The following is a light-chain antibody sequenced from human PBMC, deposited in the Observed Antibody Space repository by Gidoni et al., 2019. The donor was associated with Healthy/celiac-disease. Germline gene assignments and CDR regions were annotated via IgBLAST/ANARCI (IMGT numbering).Light chain of an antibody. CDR2: DAS. Sequence: ESVLTQSPATLSLSPGERATLSCRASQSVSSYLAWYQQKPGQAPRLLNYDASNRATGIPARFSGSGSGTDFTLTISSLEPEDFAVYYCQQRSNWPLFGGGTKVEIK. J-gene: IGKJ4*01. CDR3: QQRSNWPL. V-gene: IGKV3-11*01. CDR1: QSVSSY.